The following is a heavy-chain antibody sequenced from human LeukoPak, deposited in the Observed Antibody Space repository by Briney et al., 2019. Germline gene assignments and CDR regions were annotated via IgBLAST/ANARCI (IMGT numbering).Heavy chain of an antibody. CDR1: GDSVSSNSAA. CDR2: TYFRSKWYS. J-gene: IGHJ4*02. V-gene: IGHV6-1*01. Sequence: SQTLSLTCAISGDSVSSNSAAWNWIRQSPSRGLEWLGRTYFRSKWYSAYAVSVKGRITISPDASKNQFSLQLRSVTPEDTAVYYCARGPGTLHYWGQRSLPTVSS. D-gene: IGHD1-1*01. CDR3: ARGPGTLHY.